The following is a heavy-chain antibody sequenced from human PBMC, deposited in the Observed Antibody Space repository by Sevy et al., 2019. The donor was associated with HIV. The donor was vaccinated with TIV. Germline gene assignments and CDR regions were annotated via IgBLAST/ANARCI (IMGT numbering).Heavy chain of an antibody. CDR1: GFTFNSYA. D-gene: IGHD1-7*01. Sequence: GGSLILSCAASGFTFNSYAMSWVRQAPGKGLEWVSGLSGNGGSTNYADSVKGRFALSRDNSKNTLYLQMNNLRAEDTAIYFCAKDRIWELGDAFDIWGQGTMVTVSS. J-gene: IGHJ3*02. CDR3: AKDRIWELGDAFDI. CDR2: LSGNGGST. V-gene: IGHV3-23*01.